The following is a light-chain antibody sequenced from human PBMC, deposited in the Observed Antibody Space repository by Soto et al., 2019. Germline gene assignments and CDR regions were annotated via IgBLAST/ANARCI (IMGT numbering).Light chain of an antibody. CDR2: KAS. V-gene: IGKV1-5*03. CDR3: QQYNTYPRT. Sequence: DIQMTQSPSTLSASVGDRVTITCRASQSISTWLAWYQQKPGKAPKLLIYKASNLEGGVPSRFSGSGSGTKFTITISSLQPDDFATHYCQQYNTYPRTFGGGTTVEIK. CDR1: QSISTW. J-gene: IGKJ4*01.